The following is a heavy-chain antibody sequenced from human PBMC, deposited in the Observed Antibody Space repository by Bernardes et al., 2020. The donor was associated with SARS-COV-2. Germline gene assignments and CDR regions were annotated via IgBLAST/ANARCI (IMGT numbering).Heavy chain of an antibody. CDR2: INHSGGT. V-gene: IGHV4-34*01. D-gene: IGHD2-15*01. J-gene: IGHJ4*02. CDR1: GGSFSGY. CDR3: TRHGGRHFDF. Sequence: SETLSLTCAVYGGSFSGYWSWIRQPPGKGLEWICEINHSGGTKYNPSLKSRVSISLDTSKNQFSLRLNSVTAADTAVYYCTRHGGRHFDFWDQGTLVTVSS.